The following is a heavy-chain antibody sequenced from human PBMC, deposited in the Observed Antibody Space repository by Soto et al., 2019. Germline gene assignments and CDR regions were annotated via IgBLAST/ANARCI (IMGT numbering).Heavy chain of an antibody. V-gene: IGHV1-69*02. D-gene: IGHD4-17*01. J-gene: IGHJ3*01. CDR3: SVGEDGDYRYPWNDGFEL. CDR2: IIPILDMT. CDR1: GGSFGSNS. Sequence: QVQLVQSGAEVKKPGSSVKVSCKASGGSFGSNSITWVRQAPGQGLEWMGRIIPILDMTNYPQKFQYRVKITAGKSTSTVYMDLSSLRYEDTAMYYCSVGEDGDYRYPWNDGFELGGQGTKVTVSS.